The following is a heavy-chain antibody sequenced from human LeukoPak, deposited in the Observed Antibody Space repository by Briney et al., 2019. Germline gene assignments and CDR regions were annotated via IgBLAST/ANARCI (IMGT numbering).Heavy chain of an antibody. V-gene: IGHV3-23*01. D-gene: IGHD3-10*01. CDR1: GFTFSTFG. CDR2: FRGDGGST. Sequence: GGTLRLSCEVSGFTFSTFGMNWLRQAPGKGLEWVSSFRGDGGSTYYAESVKGRFTISRDNSKNTVYLQMNNLRVEDTAIYYCAKDGYGSGRRCFDPWGEGTLVTVSS. CDR3: AKDGYGSGRRCFDP. J-gene: IGHJ5*02.